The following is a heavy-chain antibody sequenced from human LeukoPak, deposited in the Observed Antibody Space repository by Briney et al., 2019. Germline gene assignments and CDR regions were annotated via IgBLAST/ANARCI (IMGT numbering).Heavy chain of an antibody. CDR2: IYTSGST. V-gene: IGHV4-61*02. CDR1: GGSISSGSYY. CDR3: ARVVSWGYYSDY. D-gene: IGHD7-27*01. Sequence: SETLSLTCTVSGGSISSGSYYWSWIRQPAWKGLEWIGRIYTSGSTNYNPSLKSRVTISVDTSKNQFSLKLSCLRAEDTALYYCARVVSWGYYSDYWGQGTLVTVSS. J-gene: IGHJ4*02.